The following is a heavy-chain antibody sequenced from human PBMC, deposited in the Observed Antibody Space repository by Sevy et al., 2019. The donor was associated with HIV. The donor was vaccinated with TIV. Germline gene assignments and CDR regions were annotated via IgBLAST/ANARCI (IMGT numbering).Heavy chain of an antibody. D-gene: IGHD3-16*01. V-gene: IGHV3-74*03. J-gene: IGHJ3*02. CDR3: AGGSAVARRGFDI. Sequence: GGSLRLSCAASGFIFSRYWMHWVRQAPGKGLVWVSRINSDGSSTTYADSVRGRLTISRDNSKNTLYLDMSSLRAEDTAIYSCAGGSAVARRGFDIWGQGAMVTVSS. CDR1: GFIFSRYW. CDR2: INSDGSST.